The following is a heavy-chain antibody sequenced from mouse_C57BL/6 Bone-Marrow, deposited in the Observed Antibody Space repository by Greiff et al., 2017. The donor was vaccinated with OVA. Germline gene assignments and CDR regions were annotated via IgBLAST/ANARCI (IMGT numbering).Heavy chain of an antibody. CDR1: GYAFSSSW. CDR3: AYYGSSLYAMDY. D-gene: IGHD1-1*01. CDR2: IYPGDGDT. Sequence: VKLMESGPELVKPGASVKISCKASGYAFSSSWMNWVKQRPGKGLEWIGRIYPGDGDTNYNGKFKGKATLTADKSSSTAYMQLSSLTSEDSAVYFCAYYGSSLYAMDYWGQGTSVTVSS. J-gene: IGHJ4*01. V-gene: IGHV1-82*01.